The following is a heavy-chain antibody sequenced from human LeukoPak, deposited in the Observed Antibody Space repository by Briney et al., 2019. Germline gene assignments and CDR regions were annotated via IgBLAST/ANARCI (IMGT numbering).Heavy chain of an antibody. Sequence: SETLSLTCTVSGGSTSSYYWSWIRQPPGKGLEWIGYIYYSGSTNYNPSLKSRVTISVDTSKNQFSLKLSSVTAADTAVYYCAREYSSGWHDAFDIWGQGTMVTVSS. CDR1: GGSTSSYY. J-gene: IGHJ3*02. CDR2: IYYSGST. V-gene: IGHV4-59*01. D-gene: IGHD6-19*01. CDR3: AREYSSGWHDAFDI.